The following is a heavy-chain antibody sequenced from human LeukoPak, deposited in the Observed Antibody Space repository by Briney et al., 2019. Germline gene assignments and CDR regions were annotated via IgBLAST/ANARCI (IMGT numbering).Heavy chain of an antibody. CDR1: GFTFSNYA. Sequence: GGSLRLSCAASGFTFSNYAMSWVRQAPGKGLECVSTLSGTGGSTYYADSVKGRFTISRDNSKNALYLQLTSLRLEDTALYYCVKDLTGTWSFDYWGQVTLVTVSS. CDR3: VKDLTGTWSFDY. V-gene: IGHV3-23*01. J-gene: IGHJ4*02. CDR2: LSGTGGST. D-gene: IGHD3-9*01.